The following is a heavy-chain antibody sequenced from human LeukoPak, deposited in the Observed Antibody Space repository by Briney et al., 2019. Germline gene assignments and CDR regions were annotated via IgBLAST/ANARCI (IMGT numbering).Heavy chain of an antibody. CDR3: ARGGNRFGGFYFDY. CDR2: IHHSGRS. V-gene: IGHV4-31*03. CDR1: ADSLSSGGHY. J-gene: IGHJ4*02. Sequence: PSQTLSLTCTVSADSLSSGGHYWAWLRQFPGKGLESLGFIHHSGRSRHNPSLKDRVSISVDTSRKQFALKLSSVTAADTAMYYCARGGNRFGGFYFDYWGQGIQVIVSS. D-gene: IGHD3-10*01.